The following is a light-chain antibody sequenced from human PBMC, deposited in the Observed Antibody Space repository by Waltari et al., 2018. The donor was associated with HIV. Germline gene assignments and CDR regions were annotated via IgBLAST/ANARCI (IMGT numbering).Light chain of an antibody. CDR3: QQYGSSPPFT. CDR2: GAS. J-gene: IGKJ3*01. Sequence: EIVLTQSPGTLSLSPGERATLSCRASQSVSSSYLAWNQQKPGQAHRLLIYGASSRATGSPDRFSGSGSGTDFTLTISRLEPEDFAVYYCQQYGSSPPFTFGPGTKVDIK. V-gene: IGKV3-20*01. CDR1: QSVSSSY.